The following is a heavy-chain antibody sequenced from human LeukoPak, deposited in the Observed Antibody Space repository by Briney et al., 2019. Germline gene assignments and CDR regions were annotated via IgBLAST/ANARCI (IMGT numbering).Heavy chain of an antibody. D-gene: IGHD3-10*01. CDR3: ARAHYASGSFFDY. CDR1: GYSISSGYY. CDR2: IYYSGST. J-gene: IGHJ4*02. Sequence: PSETLSLTCAVSGYSISSGYYWGWIRQPPGKGLEWIGYIYYSGSTNYNPSLKSRVTISVDTSKNQFSLKLSSVTAADTAVYYCARAHYASGSFFDYWGQGTLVTVSS. V-gene: IGHV4-61*01.